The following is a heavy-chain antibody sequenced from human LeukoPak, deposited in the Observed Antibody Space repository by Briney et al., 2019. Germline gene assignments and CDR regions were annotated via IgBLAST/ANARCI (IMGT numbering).Heavy chain of an antibody. CDR1: GFTFSSYS. CDR3: ASSTYYFDRSGYYYPLR. V-gene: IGHV3-21*01. Sequence: GRSLRLSCAASGFTFSSYSMNWVRQAPGKGLEWVSSISSSSSYIYYADSVKGRFTISRDNAKNSLYLQMNSLRAEDTAVYYCASSTYYFDRSGYYYPLRWGQGTLVTVSS. J-gene: IGHJ4*02. D-gene: IGHD3-22*01. CDR2: ISSSSSYI.